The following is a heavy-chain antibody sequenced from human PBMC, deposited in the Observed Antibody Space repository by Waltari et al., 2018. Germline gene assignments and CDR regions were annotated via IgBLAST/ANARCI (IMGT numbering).Heavy chain of an antibody. CDR1: GGSFSGYT. J-gene: IGHJ4*02. D-gene: IGHD4-17*01. CDR2: VSHTGS. Sequence: QVQLQQWGAGLLKHSETLSLTCAVYGGSFSGYTWSWIRQSPGRGLEWIGEVSHTGSNYNPSLKSRVTISVDTSNHHFSLKLSSVTAADTAIYYCAKPDVNYGHFVYWGQGTLVTVSS. V-gene: IGHV4-34*02. CDR3: AKPDVNYGHFVY.